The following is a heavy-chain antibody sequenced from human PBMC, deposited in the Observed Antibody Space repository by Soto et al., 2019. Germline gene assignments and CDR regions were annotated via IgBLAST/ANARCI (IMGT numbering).Heavy chain of an antibody. CDR3: ARDQTTGDWFDA. D-gene: IGHD4-17*01. CDR2: INGDGSDT. Sequence: GGSLRLSCGASGFDFSNYWMHWVRQAPGKGLVWVSRINGDGSDTKYADSVKGRFTISRDNARNTVYLQMNSLRADDTAVYYCARDQTTGDWFDAWGQGALVTVSS. V-gene: IGHV3-74*03. CDR1: GFDFSNYW. J-gene: IGHJ5*02.